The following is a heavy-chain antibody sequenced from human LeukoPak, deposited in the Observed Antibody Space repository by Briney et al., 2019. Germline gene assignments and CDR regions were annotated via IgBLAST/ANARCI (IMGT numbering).Heavy chain of an antibody. J-gene: IGHJ4*02. Sequence: SETLSPTCAVYGGSFSGYYWSWIRQPPGKGLEWIGEINHSGSTNYNPSLKSRVTISVDTSKNQFSLKLSSVTAADTAVYYCGSAGSGSYYNYWGQGTLVTVSS. CDR3: GSAGSGSYYNY. D-gene: IGHD3-10*01. V-gene: IGHV4-34*01. CDR2: INHSGST. CDR1: GGSFSGYY.